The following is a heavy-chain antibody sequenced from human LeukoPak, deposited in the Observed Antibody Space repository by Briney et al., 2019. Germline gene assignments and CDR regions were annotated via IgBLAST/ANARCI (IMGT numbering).Heavy chain of an antibody. D-gene: IGHD4-17*01. Sequence: SETLSLTCTVSGGSISSYYWSWIRQPPGKGLEWIGYIYYSGSTNYNPSLKSRVTISVDTSKNQFSLKLSSVTAADTAVYYCARADDYGLPYWYFDLWGRGTLVTVSS. CDR1: GGSISSYY. CDR3: ARADDYGLPYWYFDL. J-gene: IGHJ2*01. CDR2: IYYSGST. V-gene: IGHV4-59*01.